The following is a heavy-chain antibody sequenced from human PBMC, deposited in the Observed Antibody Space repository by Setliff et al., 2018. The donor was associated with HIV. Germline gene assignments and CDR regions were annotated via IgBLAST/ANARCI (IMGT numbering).Heavy chain of an antibody. D-gene: IGHD2-21*02. CDR2: IYHSGST. J-gene: IGHJ2*01. CDR3: ARHDGTYCGGDCYLLGYFDL. Sequence: ASETLSLTCAVSDYSISSGYYWGWIRQPPGKGLEWIGSIYHSGSTYYNPSLKSRVTISVDTSKSQFSLNLSSVTAADTAVYYCARHDGTYCGGDCYLLGYFDLWGRGTLVTVSS. V-gene: IGHV4-38-2*01. CDR1: DYSISSGYY.